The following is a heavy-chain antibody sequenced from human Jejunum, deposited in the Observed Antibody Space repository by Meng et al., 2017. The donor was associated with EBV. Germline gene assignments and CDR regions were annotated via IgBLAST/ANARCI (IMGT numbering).Heavy chain of an antibody. D-gene: IGHD3-22*01. CDR2: IYHGGGT. V-gene: IGHV4-4*02. CDR1: GGSISDNDW. CDR3: AGNGYYALEY. J-gene: IGHJ4*02. Sequence: QGQLQESGPRLEQPLGTLSLTGVVSGGSISDNDWWSWVRQPPGKGLEWLGEIYHGGGTNYNPSLESRVTISVDKSKNQFSLKLNSVTVADTAVYYCAGNGYYALEYWGPGILVTVSS.